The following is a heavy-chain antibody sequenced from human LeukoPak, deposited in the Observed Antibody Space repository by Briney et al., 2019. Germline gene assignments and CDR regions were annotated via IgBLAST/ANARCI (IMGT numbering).Heavy chain of an antibody. CDR2: IWYDGSNK. V-gene: IGHV3-33*01. CDR1: GFTFSSYG. D-gene: IGHD3-22*01. J-gene: IGHJ4*02. CDR3: ARDGVRSGYHEGPDY. Sequence: GGSLRLSCAASGFTFSSYGMHWVRQAPGKGLEWVVVIWYDGSNKYLADSVKGRFTISRDNSKNTLYLQMNSLRAEDTAVYYCARDGVRSGYHEGPDYWGQGTLVTVSS.